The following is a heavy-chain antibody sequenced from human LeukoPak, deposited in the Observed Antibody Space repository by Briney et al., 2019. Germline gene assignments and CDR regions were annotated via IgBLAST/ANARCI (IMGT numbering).Heavy chain of an antibody. D-gene: IGHD2-2*01. Sequence: GGSLRLSCAASGFTFSSYAMHWVRQAPGKGLEWVAVISYDGNNKYYADSVKGRFTISRDNSKNTLYLQMNSLRVEDTAVYYCARAPTVLVGYCSSSSCQADYWGQGTLVTVSS. V-gene: IGHV3-30-3*01. CDR2: ISYDGNNK. J-gene: IGHJ4*02. CDR3: ARAPTVLVGYCSSSSCQADY. CDR1: GFTFSSYA.